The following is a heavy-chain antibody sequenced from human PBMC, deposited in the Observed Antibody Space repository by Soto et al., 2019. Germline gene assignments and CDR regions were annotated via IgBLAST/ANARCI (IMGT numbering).Heavy chain of an antibody. CDR3: ARAFSAVAPAY. V-gene: IGHV3-11*06. J-gene: IGHJ4*02. CDR2: ISTSSSYT. D-gene: IGHD6-13*01. CDR1: GFTFSDYY. Sequence: GGSLRLSCAASGFTFSDYYMNWIRQAPGKGLEWISYISTSSSYTNYADSVKGRFTVSRDDAKNSLFLHMNSLRAEDTAVYYCARAFSAVAPAYWGQGTLVTVSS.